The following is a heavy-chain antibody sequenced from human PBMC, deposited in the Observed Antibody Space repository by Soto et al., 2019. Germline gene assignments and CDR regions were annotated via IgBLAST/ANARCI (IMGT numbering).Heavy chain of an antibody. CDR2: IYYSGST. CDR3: ARTRYCSGGSCYSGSFWFDP. Sequence: SQTLSLTCTVSGGSISSYYWSWIRQPPGKGLEWIGYIYYSGSTNYNPSLKSRVTISVDTSKNQFSLKLSSVTAADTAVYYCARTRYCSGGSCYSGSFWFDPWGQGTLVTVSS. J-gene: IGHJ5*02. D-gene: IGHD2-15*01. V-gene: IGHV4-59*01. CDR1: GGSISSYY.